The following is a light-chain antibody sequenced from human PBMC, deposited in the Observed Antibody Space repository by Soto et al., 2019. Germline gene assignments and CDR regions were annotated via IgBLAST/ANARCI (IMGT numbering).Light chain of an antibody. Sequence: QSVLTQPPSVSGAPGQRVTISCAGSSSNIGAGYDVYWYQHLPRTAPKLLIYGNNNRPSGVPDRFSGPKSGTSASLAITGLQAEDEALYYCQSYDTSLTAPYVFGTGTKLTVL. V-gene: IGLV1-40*01. CDR2: GNN. CDR3: QSYDTSLTAPYV. J-gene: IGLJ1*01. CDR1: SSNIGAGYD.